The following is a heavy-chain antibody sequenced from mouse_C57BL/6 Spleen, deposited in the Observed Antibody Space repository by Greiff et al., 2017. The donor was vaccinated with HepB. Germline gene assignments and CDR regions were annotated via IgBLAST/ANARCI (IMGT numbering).Heavy chain of an antibody. J-gene: IGHJ4*01. V-gene: IGHV2-6-1*01. CDR2: IWSDGST. CDR1: GFSLTSYG. D-gene: IGHD2-3*01. CDR3: ARQGYDGYYDAMDY. Sequence: QVQLKESGPGLVAPSQSLSITCTVSGFSLTSYGVHWVRQPPGKGLEWLVVIWSDGSTTYNSALKSRLSISKDNSKSQVFLKMNSLQTDDTAMYYCARQGYDGYYDAMDYWGQGTSVTVSS.